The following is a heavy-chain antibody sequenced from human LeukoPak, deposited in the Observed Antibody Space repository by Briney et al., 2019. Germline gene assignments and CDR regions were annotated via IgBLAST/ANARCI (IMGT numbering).Heavy chain of an antibody. J-gene: IGHJ2*01. D-gene: IGHD5-12*01. CDR1: GGSISSGGYS. V-gene: IGHV4-30-2*01. CDR2: IYHSGST. Sequence: SQTLSLTCAVSGGSISSGGYSWSWIRQPPGKGLEWIGYIYHSGSTYYNPSLKGRVTISVDRSKNQFSLKLSSVTAADTAVYYCARAGGYDSGWYFDLWGRGTLDTVSS. CDR3: ARAGGYDSGWYFDL.